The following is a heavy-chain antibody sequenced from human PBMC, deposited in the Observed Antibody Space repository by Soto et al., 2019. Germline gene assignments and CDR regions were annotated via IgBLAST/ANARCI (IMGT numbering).Heavy chain of an antibody. V-gene: IGHV4-59*01. CDR2: ISNSGST. CDR3: ARGVVGASTGFQH. J-gene: IGHJ1*01. CDR1: GGSISSFH. Sequence: KPSETLSLTCTVSGGSISSFHWSWIRQPPGKGLEWIGFISNSGSTNYNPSLKSRVTISLDTSKNQFSPKLSSVSAADTAVYYCARGVVGASTGFQHWGQGTLVTVSS. D-gene: IGHD2-15*01.